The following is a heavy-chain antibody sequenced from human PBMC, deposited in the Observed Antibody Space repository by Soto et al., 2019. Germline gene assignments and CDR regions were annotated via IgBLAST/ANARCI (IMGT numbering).Heavy chain of an antibody. CDR3: GKGEWWDY. V-gene: IGHV3-23*01. D-gene: IGHD2-8*01. J-gene: IGHJ4*02. CDR2: IIHSDGDDIT. CDR1: GFTFKTFP. Sequence: EVQLLESGGGLMQPGGSLRLSCVASGFTFKTFPMSWVRQTPEKGLDWVSSIIHSDGDDITYYADSVKGRFTISRDRSKNTLYLQMSSLRADDTAIYVCGKGEWWDYWGQGALVTVSS.